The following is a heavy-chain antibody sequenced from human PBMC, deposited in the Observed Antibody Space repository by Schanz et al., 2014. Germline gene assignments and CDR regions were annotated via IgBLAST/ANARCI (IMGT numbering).Heavy chain of an antibody. V-gene: IGHV4-39*07. CDR3: ASKGLTTDAFDI. CDR2: IYYSGST. Sequence: QLQLRESGPGLVKPSETLSLICSVSGTSITSSTYYWGWIRQPPGKGLEWIGYIYYSGSTYYNPSLKSRVTRSVDTSKTQFPLKRRSGTAVDTAVYYCASKGLTTDAFDIWGQGTLVTVSS. CDR1: GTSITSSTYY. D-gene: IGHD3-16*01. J-gene: IGHJ4*02.